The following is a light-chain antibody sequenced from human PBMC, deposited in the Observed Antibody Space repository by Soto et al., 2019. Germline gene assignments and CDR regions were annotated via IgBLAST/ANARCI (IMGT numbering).Light chain of an antibody. V-gene: IGLV2-14*01. CDR3: CSYTTSNTRQIV. J-gene: IGLJ1*01. CDR2: DVT. Sequence: QSALTQPACVSGSPGQSITISCTGTSSDVGGYNYVSWYQQQPGKAPKFMIYDVTNRPSGVSNRFSGSKSGNTASLTISGLQAEHEADYYCCSYTTSNTRQIVFGTGTKVTAL. CDR1: SSDVGGYNY.